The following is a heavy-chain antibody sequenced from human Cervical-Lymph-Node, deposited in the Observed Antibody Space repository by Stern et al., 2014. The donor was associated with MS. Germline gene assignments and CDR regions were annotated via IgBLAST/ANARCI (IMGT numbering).Heavy chain of an antibody. CDR2: MSTDGTT. J-gene: IGHJ6*02. CDR3: ARESLTTIYGLDV. Sequence: EVQLVESGGGLVQPGGSLRLSCAASGFTVSDDYMSWVRQAPGKGLELVSLMSTDGTTYYADSVKGRFTFSRDDSKNTLFLQMNRLRAEDTAVYHCARESLTTIYGLDVWGQGATVTVSS. D-gene: IGHD1-14*01. CDR1: GFTVSDDY. V-gene: IGHV3-66*02.